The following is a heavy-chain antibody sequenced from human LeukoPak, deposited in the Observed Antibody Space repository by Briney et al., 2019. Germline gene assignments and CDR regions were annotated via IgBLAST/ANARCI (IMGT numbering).Heavy chain of an antibody. CDR1: GFTFSSHD. CDR2: IGTAGNT. D-gene: IGHD6-19*01. J-gene: IGHJ4*02. CDR3: ARSKSYSSGWTDFDW. Sequence: GGSLRLSCAASGFTFSSHDMHWVRQPTGKGLEWVSVIGTAGNTYYADFVKGRFTISRENARNSLLLQMDNLRAEDTAVYYCARSKSYSSGWTDFDWWGQGTLVTVSS. V-gene: IGHV3-13*01.